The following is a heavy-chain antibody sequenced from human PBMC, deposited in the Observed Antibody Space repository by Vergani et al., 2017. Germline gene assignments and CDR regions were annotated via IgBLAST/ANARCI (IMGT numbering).Heavy chain of an antibody. CDR1: GYTFTSYD. J-gene: IGHJ4*02. CDR3: ASGYSGYDYVPLDY. D-gene: IGHD5-12*01. Sequence: QVQLVQSGAEVKKPGASVKVSCKASGYTFTSYDINWVRQATGQGLEWMGWMNPNSGNTGYAQKFQGRVTMTRNTSISTAYMELSSLRSDDTAVYYCASGYSGYDYVPLDYWGQGTLVTVSS. CDR2: MNPNSGNT. V-gene: IGHV1-8*01.